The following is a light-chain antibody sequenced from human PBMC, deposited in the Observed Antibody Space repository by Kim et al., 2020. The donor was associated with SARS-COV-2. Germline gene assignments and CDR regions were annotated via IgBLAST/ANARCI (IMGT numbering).Light chain of an antibody. CDR1: SLRSYY. Sequence: WGQTARITAQGDSLRSYYASWYQQKPGQAPVLVIYGKNNRPSGIPDRFSGSSSGNTASLTITGAQAEDEADYYCNSRDSSGNHVVFGGGTQLTVL. J-gene: IGLJ2*01. V-gene: IGLV3-19*01. CDR2: GKN. CDR3: NSRDSSGNHVV.